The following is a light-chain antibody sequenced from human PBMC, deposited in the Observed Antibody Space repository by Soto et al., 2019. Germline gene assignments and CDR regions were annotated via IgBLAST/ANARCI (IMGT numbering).Light chain of an antibody. J-gene: IGKJ1*01. CDR3: QQYHNWPWT. CDR1: QSVYSN. V-gene: IGKV3-15*01. CDR2: GAS. Sequence: EIVMTQSPATLSVSPGERATLSCRASQSVYSNLAWYKQKPGQAPRLLIFGASTEAAGISARFSGSGSGTEFTLTISGLQSEDFAVYYCQQYHNWPWTFGQGTKVEIK.